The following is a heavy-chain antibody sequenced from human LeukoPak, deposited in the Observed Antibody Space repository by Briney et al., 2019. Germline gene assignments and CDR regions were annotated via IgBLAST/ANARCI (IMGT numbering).Heavy chain of an antibody. D-gene: IGHD3-3*01. J-gene: IGHJ4*02. CDR3: APGVTIFGVVIKWGLNY. CDR2: INPNSGGT. CDR1: GYTFTGYH. Sequence: ASVKVSCKASGYTFTGYHMHWVRQAPGQGLEWMGWINPNSGGTNYAQKFQGRVTMTRDTSISTAYMELSRLRSDDTAVYYCAPGVTIFGVVIKWGLNYWGQGTLVTVSS. V-gene: IGHV1-2*02.